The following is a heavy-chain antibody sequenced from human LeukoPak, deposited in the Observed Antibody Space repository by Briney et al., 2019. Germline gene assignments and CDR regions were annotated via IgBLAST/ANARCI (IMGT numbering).Heavy chain of an antibody. D-gene: IGHD3-10*01. J-gene: IGHJ3*02. CDR1: GGSISSYY. CDR2: IYYSGST. CDR3: ARGKYSAKYGSGSYYNRNGAFDI. V-gene: IGHV4-59*01. Sequence: SETLSLTCTVSGGSISSYYWSWIRQPPGKGLEWIGYIYYSGSTNYNPSLKSRVTISVDTSKNQFSLKLSSVTAADTAVYYCARGKYSAKYGSGSYYNRNGAFDIWGPGTMVTVSS.